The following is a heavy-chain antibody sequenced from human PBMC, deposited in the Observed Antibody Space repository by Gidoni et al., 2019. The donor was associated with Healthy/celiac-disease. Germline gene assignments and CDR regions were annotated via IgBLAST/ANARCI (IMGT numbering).Heavy chain of an antibody. J-gene: IGHJ6*02. Sequence: EVQLVESGGGLVQPGRSLRLSCAASGFTFDAYAMHWVRQAPGKGLEWVSGISWNSGSIGYADSVKGRFTISRDNAKNSLYLQMNSLRAEDTALYYCAKDIPKANPVVPAAIPFYGMDVWGQGTTVTVSS. CDR2: ISWNSGSI. CDR3: AKDIPKANPVVPAAIPFYGMDV. CDR1: GFTFDAYA. V-gene: IGHV3-9*01. D-gene: IGHD2-2*01.